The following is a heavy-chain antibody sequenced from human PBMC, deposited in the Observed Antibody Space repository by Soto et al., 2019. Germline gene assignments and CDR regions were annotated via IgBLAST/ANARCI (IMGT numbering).Heavy chain of an antibody. J-gene: IGHJ4*02. D-gene: IGHD3-22*01. CDR3: ARREGYYDSSGSQGVYFDY. V-gene: IGHV1-69*01. CDR1: GGTFSSYA. Sequence: QVQLVQSGAEVKQPGSSVKVSCKASGGTFSSYAISWVRQAPGQGLEWMGGIIPIFGTANYAQKFQGRVTITADESTSTAYMELSSLRSEDTAVYYCARREGYYDSSGSQGVYFDYWGQGTLVTVSS. CDR2: IIPIFGTA.